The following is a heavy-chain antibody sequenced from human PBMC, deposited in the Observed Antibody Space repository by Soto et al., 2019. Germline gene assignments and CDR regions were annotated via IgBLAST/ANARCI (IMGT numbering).Heavy chain of an antibody. CDR2: IIPILGIA. CDR1: GGTFSSYT. CDR3: ATARSGPAAPLPLAPYY. V-gene: IGHV1-69*02. Sequence: ASVKVSCKASGGTFSSYTISWVRQAPGQGLEWMGRIIPILGIANYAQKFQGRVTITADKSTSTAYMELSSLRSEDTAVYYCATARSGPAAPLPLAPYYWGQGTLVTVSS. D-gene: IGHD2-2*01. J-gene: IGHJ4*02.